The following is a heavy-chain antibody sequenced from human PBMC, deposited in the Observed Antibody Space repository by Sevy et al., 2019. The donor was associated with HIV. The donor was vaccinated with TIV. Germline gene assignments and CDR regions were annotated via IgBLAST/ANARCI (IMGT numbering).Heavy chain of an antibody. V-gene: IGHV4-30-2*01. CDR3: AASTGELSFYSFDY. J-gene: IGHJ4*02. Sequence: SETLSLTCAVSGGSISSGGYSWSWIRQPPGKGLEWIGYIYHSGSTYYNPALRSRITISLDMSKNQFSLKLTSVAAADTALYFCAASTGELSFYSFDYWGQGTLVTVSS. D-gene: IGHD3-16*02. CDR1: GGSISSGGYS. CDR2: IYHSGST.